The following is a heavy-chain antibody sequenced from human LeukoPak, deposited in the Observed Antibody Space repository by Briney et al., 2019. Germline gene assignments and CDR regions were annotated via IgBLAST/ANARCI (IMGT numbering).Heavy chain of an antibody. J-gene: IGHJ3*02. CDR3: AKDTGRTTITVPRDAFDI. Sequence: GSLRLSCTASGFTFSSYGMCWVRQAPGKGLEWVSAIRGSGGTTYYADSVKGRFTISRDNSKNTLYLQMNSLRPEDTAVYYCAKDTGRTTITVPRDAFDIWGQGTMVTVSS. D-gene: IGHD1-1*01. CDR1: GFTFSSYG. CDR2: IRGSGGTT. V-gene: IGHV3-23*01.